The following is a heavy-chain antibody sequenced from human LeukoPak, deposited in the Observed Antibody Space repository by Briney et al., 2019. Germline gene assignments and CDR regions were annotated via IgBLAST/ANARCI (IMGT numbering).Heavy chain of an antibody. Sequence: GGSLRLSCAASGFTFSSYGMHWVRQAPGKGLEWVAVIWYDGSNKYYADSVKGRFTISRDNSKNTLYLQMNSLRAEDTAVYYCAKVERGVVVPASIKTHYYYYYMDVWGKGTTVTVSS. D-gene: IGHD2-2*02. CDR2: IWYDGSNK. CDR1: GFTFSSYG. J-gene: IGHJ6*03. CDR3: AKVERGVVVPASIKTHYYYYYMDV. V-gene: IGHV3-33*06.